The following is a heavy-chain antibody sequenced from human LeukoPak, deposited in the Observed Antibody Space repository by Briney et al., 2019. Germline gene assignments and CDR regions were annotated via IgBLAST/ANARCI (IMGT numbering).Heavy chain of an antibody. D-gene: IGHD4-11*01. CDR3: ARGVTTDS. V-gene: IGHV3-30*03. Sequence: GGSLRLSCAASGFTFSSYGMHWVRQAPGKGLEWVAVISYDGNNKYYADSVKGRFTISRDNAKNSLYLQMNSLRAEDTAVYYCARGVTTDSWGQGTLVTVSS. CDR1: GFTFSSYG. J-gene: IGHJ4*02. CDR2: ISYDGNNK.